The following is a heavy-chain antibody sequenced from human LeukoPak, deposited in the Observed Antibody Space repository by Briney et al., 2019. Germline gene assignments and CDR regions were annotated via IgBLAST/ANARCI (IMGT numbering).Heavy chain of an antibody. CDR1: GVTFSSEA. V-gene: IGHV3-23*01. D-gene: IGHD6-13*01. CDR3: TKVRSGSSNWALRVFDY. CDR2: ISPAGGTT. J-gene: IGHJ4*02. Sequence: GGPLRLSCAVSGVTFSSEAMGWVRQLPGGGLEGVGTISPAGGTTYYAESMKGRFTISRDNSKSTLYLQMNSLRVDDTAVYYCTKVRSGSSNWALRVFDYWGQGALVTVSS.